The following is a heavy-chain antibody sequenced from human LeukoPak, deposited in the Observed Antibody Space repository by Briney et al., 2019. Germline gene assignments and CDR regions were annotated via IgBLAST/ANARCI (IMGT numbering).Heavy chain of an antibody. CDR3: ARDLWGYCSGGSCYGIDY. V-gene: IGHV3-21*01. J-gene: IGHJ4*02. CDR2: ITSSSSYT. D-gene: IGHD2-15*01. Sequence: KPGGSLRLSCAASGFTFSSYNMNWVRQAPGKGLEWVSSITSSSSYTFYADSVKGRFTISRDNAKNSLYLQMNSLRAEDTAVYYCARDLWGYCSGGSCYGIDYWGQGTLVTVSS. CDR1: GFTFSSYN.